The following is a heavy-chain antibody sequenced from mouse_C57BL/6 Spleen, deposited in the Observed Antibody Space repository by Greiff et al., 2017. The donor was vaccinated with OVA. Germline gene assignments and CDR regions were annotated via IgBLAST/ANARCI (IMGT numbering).Heavy chain of an antibody. CDR3: AKEKDYSNYFDY. V-gene: IGHV2-5*01. Sequence: VQLVESGPGLVQPSQSLSITCTVSGFSLTSYGVHWVRQSPGKGLEWLGVIWRGGSTDYNAAFMSRLSITKDNSKSQVFFKMNSLQADDTAIYYYAKEKDYSNYFDYWGQGTTLTVSS. D-gene: IGHD2-5*01. CDR2: IWRGGST. CDR1: GFSLTSYG. J-gene: IGHJ2*01.